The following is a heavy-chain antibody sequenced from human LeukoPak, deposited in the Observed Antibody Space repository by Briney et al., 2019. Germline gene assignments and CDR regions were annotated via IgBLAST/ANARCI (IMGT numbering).Heavy chain of an antibody. D-gene: IGHD6-19*01. CDR3: TTDGSFISGWYGDY. V-gene: IGHV3-15*01. CDR2: IKSKTDGGTT. J-gene: IGHJ4*02. Sequence: GGSLRLSCAASGFTFSNAWMSWVRQAPGKGLEWVGRIKSKTDGGTTDYAAPVKGRFTISRDDSKNTLYLQMNSLKTEDTAVYYCTTDGSFISGWYGDYWGQGTLVTVSS. CDR1: GFTFSNAW.